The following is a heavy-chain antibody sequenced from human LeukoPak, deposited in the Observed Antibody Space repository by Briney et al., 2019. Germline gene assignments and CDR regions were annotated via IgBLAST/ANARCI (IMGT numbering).Heavy chain of an antibody. CDR2: INPNSGGT. Sequence: ASVKVSCKASGYTFTGYYMHWVRQAPGQGLEWMGWINPNSGGTNYAQKFQGRVTMTRDTSISTAYMELSRLRSDDTAVYYCARDPVYYGSGSYYFDYWGQGTLVTVSS. V-gene: IGHV1-2*02. D-gene: IGHD3-10*01. CDR1: GYTFTGYY. CDR3: ARDPVYYGSGSYYFDY. J-gene: IGHJ4*02.